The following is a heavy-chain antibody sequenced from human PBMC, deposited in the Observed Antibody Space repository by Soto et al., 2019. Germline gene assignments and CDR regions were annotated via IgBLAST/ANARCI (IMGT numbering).Heavy chain of an antibody. CDR1: GFTFNTHW. J-gene: IGHJ4*02. Sequence: EVQLVESGGGLILPGGSLRLSCAASGFTFNTHWMHWVRQAPGKGLVWVSRINIDGSITDYADSVKGRFSISRDNPRNTLYLQMNSLSPEDTAVYYCARAMTSVGAAAKGDFWGQGTLVTVSS. D-gene: IGHD1-26*01. CDR3: ARAMTSVGAAAKGDF. V-gene: IGHV3-74*01. CDR2: INIDGSIT.